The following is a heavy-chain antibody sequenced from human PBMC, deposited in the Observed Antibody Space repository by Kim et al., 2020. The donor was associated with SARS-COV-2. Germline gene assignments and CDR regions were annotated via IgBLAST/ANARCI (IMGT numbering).Heavy chain of an antibody. D-gene: IGHD2-15*01. CDR3: ARDGGYCSGGTCDYYYF. Sequence: GGSLRLSCAASGFTFTDYSMNWARQAPGKGLEWVASISSSLTYKYYADSVKGRFAISRDNAQKSLSLQMDSLRAEDTAVYYCARDGGYCSGGTCDYYYF. CDR2: ISSSLTYK. J-gene: IGHJ6*03. CDR1: GFTFTDYS. V-gene: IGHV3-21*01.